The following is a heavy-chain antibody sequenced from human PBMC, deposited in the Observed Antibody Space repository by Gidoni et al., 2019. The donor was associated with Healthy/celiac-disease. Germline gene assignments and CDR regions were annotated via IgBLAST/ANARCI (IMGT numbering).Heavy chain of an antibody. CDR2: IWDDGSNK. Sequence: QVQLVESGGGVVQPGRSLRPSCAASGFTFSSSGMHWVRQAPGKGLEWVAVIWDDGSNKYYADSVKGRFTISRDNSKNTLYLQMNSLRAEDTAVYYCARDYEMATTTVYYFDYWGQGTLVTVSS. CDR3: ARDYEMATTTVYYFDY. CDR1: GFTFSSSG. V-gene: IGHV3-33*01. J-gene: IGHJ4*02. D-gene: IGHD5-12*01.